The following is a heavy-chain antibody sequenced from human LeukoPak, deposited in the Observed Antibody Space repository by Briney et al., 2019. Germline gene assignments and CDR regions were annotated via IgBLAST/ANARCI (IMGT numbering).Heavy chain of an antibody. V-gene: IGHV4-59*08. CDR1: GGSISSYY. CDR2: IYYSGAT. CDR3: ARRVAVPGSYYFDY. D-gene: IGHD2-15*01. Sequence: PSETLSLTCTVSGGSISSYYWTWIRQPPGKGREWIGFIYYSGATKYNPSLESRVTISLDTSNNQFSLRLNSVTAADTAVYYCARRVAVPGSYYFDYWSQGTLVTVSS. J-gene: IGHJ4*02.